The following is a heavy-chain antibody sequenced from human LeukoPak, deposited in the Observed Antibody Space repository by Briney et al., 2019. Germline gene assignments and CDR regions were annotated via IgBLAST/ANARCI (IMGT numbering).Heavy chain of an antibody. J-gene: IGHJ4*02. Sequence: PGGSLRLSCAASGFTFSSFEMNWVRQAPGKGLEWVSYISSRGGIAFYADSVKGRFTISRDNAKNSLYLQMNSLRAEDTAVYYCARYPDRWGQGTLVTVSS. CDR1: GFTFSSFE. CDR3: ARYPDR. CDR2: ISSRGGIA. V-gene: IGHV3-48*03.